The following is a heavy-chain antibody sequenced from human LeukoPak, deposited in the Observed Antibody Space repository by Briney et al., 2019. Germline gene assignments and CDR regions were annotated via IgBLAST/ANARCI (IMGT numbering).Heavy chain of an antibody. CDR1: GGSISSSSYY. CDR3: ASSGYSSRYYYYYMDV. CDR2: SYYSGST. V-gene: IGHV4-39*01. J-gene: IGHJ6*03. Sequence: PSETLSLTCTVSGGSISSSSYYWGWIRQPPGKGLEWIGSSYYSGSTYYNPSLKSRVTISVDTSKNQFSLKLSSVTAADTAVYYCASSGYSSRYYYYYMDVWGKGTTVTVSS. D-gene: IGHD6-13*01.